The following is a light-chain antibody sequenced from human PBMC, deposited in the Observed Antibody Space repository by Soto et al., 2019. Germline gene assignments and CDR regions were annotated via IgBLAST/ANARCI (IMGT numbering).Light chain of an antibody. CDR2: DAS. Sequence: EVVLTQSPVTVSLFPGERATLSCRASQFVASNSLAWYQQKPGQAPRVVIYDASNRATGIPDRFSGSGSGTDFTLNIIRLEPEDLAVYYCQQYGSSARTFGQGTKLPIK. CDR3: QQYGSSART. CDR1: QFVASNS. J-gene: IGKJ2*01. V-gene: IGKV3-20*01.